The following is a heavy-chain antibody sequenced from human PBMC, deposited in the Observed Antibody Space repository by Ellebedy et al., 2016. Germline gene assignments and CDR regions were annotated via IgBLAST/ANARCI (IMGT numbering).Heavy chain of an antibody. J-gene: IGHJ4*02. Sequence: ASVKVSCXASGYTFTSYGISWVRQAPGQGLEWMGWINAGNGNTKYSQKFQGRVTITRDTSASTAYMELSSLRSEDTAVYYCARGYSSSWYDYWGQGTLVTVSS. V-gene: IGHV1-3*01. D-gene: IGHD6-13*01. CDR3: ARGYSSSWYDY. CDR1: GYTFTSYG. CDR2: INAGNGNT.